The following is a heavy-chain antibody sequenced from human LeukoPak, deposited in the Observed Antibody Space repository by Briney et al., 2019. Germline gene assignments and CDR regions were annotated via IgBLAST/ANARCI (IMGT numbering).Heavy chain of an antibody. CDR3: ARDFFGPIVVVPAAIDY. V-gene: IGHV1-2*02. D-gene: IGHD2-2*01. CDR1: GYTFTGFY. J-gene: IGHJ4*02. Sequence: ASVKVSCKASGYTFTGFYMHWVRQAPGQGLEWMGWINPNSGGTNYAQKFQGRVTMTRDTSISTAYMELSRLRSDDTAVYYCARDFFGPIVVVPAAIDYWGQGTLVTVSS. CDR2: INPNSGGT.